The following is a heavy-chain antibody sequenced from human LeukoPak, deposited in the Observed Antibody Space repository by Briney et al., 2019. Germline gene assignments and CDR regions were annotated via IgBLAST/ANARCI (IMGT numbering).Heavy chain of an antibody. CDR3: ARDLEVSDWDIVVVPAAINYYYYGMDV. CDR1: GGTFSSYT. J-gene: IGHJ6*02. CDR2: IIPILGIA. Sequence: SVKVSCKASGGTFSSYTISWVRQAPGQGLEWMGRIIPILGIANYAQKFQGRVTITADKSTSTAYMELSSLRSEDTAVYYCARDLEVSDWDIVVVPAAINYYYYGMDVWGQGTTVTVSS. V-gene: IGHV1-69*04. D-gene: IGHD2-2*01.